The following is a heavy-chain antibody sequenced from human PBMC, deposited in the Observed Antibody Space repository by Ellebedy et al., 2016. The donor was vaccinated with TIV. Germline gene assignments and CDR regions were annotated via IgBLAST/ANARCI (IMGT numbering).Heavy chain of an antibody. J-gene: IGHJ6*02. Sequence: GESLKISCAASGFTFSTYAMSWVRQAPGRGLEWVSSINDGGDRTYYADSVRGRFTISRDNSRNTLYLQMNSLRAEDTAVYYCAREKPAAGRDYFHYYGMDVWGQGTTVTVSS. CDR3: AREKPAAGRDYFHYYGMDV. V-gene: IGHV3-23*01. D-gene: IGHD6-13*01. CDR2: INDGGDRT. CDR1: GFTFSTYA.